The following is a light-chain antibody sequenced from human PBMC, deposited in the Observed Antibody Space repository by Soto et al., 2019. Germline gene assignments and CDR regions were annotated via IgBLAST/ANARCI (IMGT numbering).Light chain of an antibody. V-gene: IGKV3-20*01. CDR1: QSVSSNY. CDR2: GAS. CDR3: QQYGSSPPT. J-gene: IGKJ1*01. Sequence: EIVLTQSPGTLSLSPGERATLSCRASQSVSSNYLAWYRRKPGQAPRLLIYGASYRATGIPGRFSGSGSGTDFHLTITRLEPEDFAVYYCQQYGSSPPTFGPGTRVEIK.